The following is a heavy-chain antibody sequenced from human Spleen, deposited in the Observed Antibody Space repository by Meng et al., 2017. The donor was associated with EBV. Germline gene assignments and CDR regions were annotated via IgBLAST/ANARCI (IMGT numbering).Heavy chain of an antibody. CDR1: GASIATGGYY. CDR3: ARGEGDFDSSGFSTWFDL. V-gene: IGHV4-30-4*01. CDR2: IYYSGIT. Sequence: VPLAGSGPGLVKPSQPLPLTFAVSGASIATGGYYWSWIRQPPGRGLEYIGYIYYSGITYYNPSLKSRMSMSVDTSKNQFSLKLSSVTAADTAVYYCARGEGDFDSSGFSTWFDLWGQGSLVTVSS. D-gene: IGHD3-22*01. J-gene: IGHJ5*02.